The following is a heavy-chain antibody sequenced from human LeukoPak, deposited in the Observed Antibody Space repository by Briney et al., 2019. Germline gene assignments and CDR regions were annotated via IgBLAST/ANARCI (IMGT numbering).Heavy chain of an antibody. CDR2: IYYSGST. J-gene: IGHJ3*01. CDR1: GGSISSYY. V-gene: IGHV4-59*12. Sequence: ASETLSLTCTVSGGSISSYYWSWIRQPPGKGLEWIGYIYYSGSTYYNPSLKSRVTISVDTSKNQFSLKLSSVTAADTAVYYCARDTAVAEGAFDVWGQGTMVTVSS. D-gene: IGHD6-19*01. CDR3: ARDTAVAEGAFDV.